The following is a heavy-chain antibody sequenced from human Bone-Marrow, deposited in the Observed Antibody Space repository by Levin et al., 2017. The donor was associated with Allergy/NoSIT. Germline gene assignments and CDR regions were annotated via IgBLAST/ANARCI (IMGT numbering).Heavy chain of an antibody. CDR3: ARAEDIVVVVAATPDY. D-gene: IGHD2-15*01. CDR2: ISYDGSNK. CDR1: GFTFSSYA. Sequence: PGGSLRLSCAASGFTFSSYAMHWVRQAPGKGLEWVAVISYDGSNKYYADSVKGRFTISRNNSKNTLYLQMNSLRAEDTAVYYGARAEDIVVVVAATPDYWGQGTLVTVSS. J-gene: IGHJ4*02. V-gene: IGHV3-30-3*01.